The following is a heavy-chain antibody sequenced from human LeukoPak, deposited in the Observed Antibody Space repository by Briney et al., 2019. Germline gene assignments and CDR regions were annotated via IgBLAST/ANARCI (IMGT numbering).Heavy chain of an antibody. CDR2: MNPNSGNT. V-gene: IGHV1-8*03. CDR1: GYTFTSYE. CDR3: ARGRDAYCSSTSCFAEYFQH. Sequence: ASVKVSCKASGYTFTSYEINWVRQATGQGLEWMGWMNPNSGNTGYAQKFQGRVTITRNTSISTAYMELSSLRSEDTAVYYCARGRDAYCSSTSCFAEYFQHWGQGTLVTVSS. D-gene: IGHD2-2*01. J-gene: IGHJ1*01.